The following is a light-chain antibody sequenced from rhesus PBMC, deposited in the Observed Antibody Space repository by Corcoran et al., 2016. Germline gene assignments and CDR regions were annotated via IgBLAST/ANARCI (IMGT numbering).Light chain of an antibody. CDR3: LQSSDWPYS. Sequence: EIVMTQSPATLALSPGERATLSCRASQSVSRFLAWYKHKPGQAPRLLIYKTSRRATGIPDRFSGSGSGTEFTLTITSLEPEDLGVFFCLQSSDWPYSFGQGTKVEIK. J-gene: IGKJ2*01. V-gene: IGKV3-24*04. CDR1: QSVSRF. CDR2: KTS.